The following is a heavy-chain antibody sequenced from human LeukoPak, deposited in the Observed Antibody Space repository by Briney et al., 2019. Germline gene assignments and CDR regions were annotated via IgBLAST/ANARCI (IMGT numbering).Heavy chain of an antibody. D-gene: IGHD6-19*01. CDR2: SGSGGGK. J-gene: IGHJ4*02. CDR1: GFTLSSYI. CDR3: VKGDINTGWVY. Sequence: GGSQRLFCAASGFTLSSYIMSWDRQAPGKGLEWVSASGSGGGKYYLDSVKGRFTISRDNSKNTLYLQMNSLRVEDTAVYYCVKGDINTGWVYWGQGTLVTVSS. V-gene: IGHV3-23*01.